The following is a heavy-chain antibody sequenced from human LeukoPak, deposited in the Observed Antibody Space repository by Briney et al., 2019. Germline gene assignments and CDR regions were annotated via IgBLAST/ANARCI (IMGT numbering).Heavy chain of an antibody. Sequence: PSETLSLTCNVSGDSISSSTYYWGWIRQPPGKGLEWIGRISHSGSTYYNSSLKSRVTISLDTSKNQFSLKLNSVTAADTAVYYCARSSSSGWGFRFDPWGQGTLVTVSS. V-gene: IGHV4-39*07. CDR1: GDSISSSTYY. CDR2: ISHSGST. J-gene: IGHJ5*02. CDR3: ARSSSSGWGFRFDP. D-gene: IGHD6-19*01.